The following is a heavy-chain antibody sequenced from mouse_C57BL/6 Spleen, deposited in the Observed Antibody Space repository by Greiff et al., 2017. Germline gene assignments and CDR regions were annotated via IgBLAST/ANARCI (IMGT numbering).Heavy chain of an antibody. CDR2: INPNNGGT. CDR3: VRSSYRYYFDY. Sequence: VQLQQSGPELVKPGASVKISCKASGYTFTDYYMNWVKQSHGKSLEWIGDINPNNGGTSYNQKFKGKATLTVDKSSSTAYMELRSLTSEDSAVYYCVRSSYRYYFDYWGQGTTLTVSS. V-gene: IGHV1-26*01. CDR1: GYTFTDYY. J-gene: IGHJ2*01. D-gene: IGHD1-1*01.